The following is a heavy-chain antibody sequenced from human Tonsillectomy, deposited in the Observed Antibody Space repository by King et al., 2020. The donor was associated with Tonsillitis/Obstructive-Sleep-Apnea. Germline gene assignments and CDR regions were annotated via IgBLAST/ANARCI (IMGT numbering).Heavy chain of an antibody. Sequence: GQLVQSGAEVKKPGASVKVSCKASGYSFPSYYMHWVRQAPGQGLEWMGIFNPSGGSTTYAQKIQGRVTMTRETSTSTVYMERSSLRSEDTAVYYCARDSSGCYYWGQGTLGTVSS. J-gene: IGHJ4*02. V-gene: IGHV1-46*01. CDR3: ARDSSGCYY. D-gene: IGHD6-19*01. CDR2: FNPSGGST. CDR1: GYSFPSYY.